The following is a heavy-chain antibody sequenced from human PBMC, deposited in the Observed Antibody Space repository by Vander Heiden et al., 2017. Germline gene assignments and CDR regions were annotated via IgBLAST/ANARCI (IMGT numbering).Heavy chain of an antibody. Sequence: QLQLQESGPGLVKPSETLPLTCSVSGGSISSRSFYWGWIRQPPGKGLEWIGSIFYSGSAYYNPSLKSRVTISVDTSKNQFSLRLTSVTAADTAVYYCAAILVAAPVYYAMDVWGQGTSVTVSS. CDR1: GGSISSRSFY. D-gene: IGHD2-15*01. J-gene: IGHJ6*02. CDR2: IFYSGSA. V-gene: IGHV4-39*01. CDR3: AAILVAAPVYYAMDV.